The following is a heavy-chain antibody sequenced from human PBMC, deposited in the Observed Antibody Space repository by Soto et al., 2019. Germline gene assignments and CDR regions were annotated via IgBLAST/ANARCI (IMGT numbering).Heavy chain of an antibody. D-gene: IGHD3-22*01. CDR1: GGSVSSGSYY. J-gene: IGHJ4*02. V-gene: IGHV4-61*01. Sequence: PSETLSLTCTVSGGSVSSGSYYWSWIRQPPGKGLEWIGYIYYSGSTNYNPSLKSRVTISVDTSKNQFSLKLSSVTAADTAVYYCARASGRYDSSGYYYGPDYWGQGTLVTVS. CDR3: ARASGRYDSSGYYYGPDY. CDR2: IYYSGST.